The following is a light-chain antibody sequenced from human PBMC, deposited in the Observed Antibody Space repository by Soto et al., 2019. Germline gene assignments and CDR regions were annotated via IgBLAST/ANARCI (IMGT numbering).Light chain of an antibody. CDR3: QQRYNWPLT. CDR2: DAS. Sequence: EIVLTQSPATLSLSPGERATLSCRAGQSISTQLAWYQQKPGQAPRLLMYDASKRPTDIPARFSGSGSGTDFTLTISSLEPEDFAVYYCQQRYNWPLTFGGGTKVEIK. J-gene: IGKJ4*01. V-gene: IGKV3-11*01. CDR1: QSISTQ.